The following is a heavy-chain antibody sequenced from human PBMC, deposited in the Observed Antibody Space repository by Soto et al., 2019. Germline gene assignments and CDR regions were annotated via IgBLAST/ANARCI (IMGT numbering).Heavy chain of an antibody. Sequence: VGSLRLSCQASGFNFDNYGMHWGRQGPGKGLEWVAVITYDGSFQYYADSVKGRFTISRDNSKNTLSLHLNTLKPEDTAVYHCAKDRVGGTFYTPLAFWGQGTLVTVSS. CDR3: AKDRVGGTFYTPLAF. J-gene: IGHJ4*02. CDR2: ITYDGSFQ. CDR1: GFNFDNYG. D-gene: IGHD1-7*01. V-gene: IGHV3-30*18.